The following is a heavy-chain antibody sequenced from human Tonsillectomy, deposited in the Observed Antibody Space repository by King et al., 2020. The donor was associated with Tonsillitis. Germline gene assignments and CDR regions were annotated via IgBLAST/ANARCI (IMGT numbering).Heavy chain of an antibody. CDR1: GFTFSTNA. CDR2: ISGSGGST. J-gene: IGHJ4*02. CDR3: AKNSWVSGTH. Sequence: VQLVESGGGLVQPGGSLRLSCAASGFTFSTNAMSWVRQAPGKGLEWVSAISGSGGSTFYADSVKGRFTISRDNSKNTLYLQMNSLRADDTAIYYCAKNSWVSGTHWGQGTLVTVSS. V-gene: IGHV3-23*04. D-gene: IGHD2-15*01.